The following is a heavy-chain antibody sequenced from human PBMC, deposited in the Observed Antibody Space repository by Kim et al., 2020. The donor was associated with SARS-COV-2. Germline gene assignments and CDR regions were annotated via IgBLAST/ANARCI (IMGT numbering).Heavy chain of an antibody. V-gene: IGHV3-23*01. CDR3: AKDSPEFCSNGICYTDY. D-gene: IGHD2-8*01. CDR2: FSSSGGNT. Sequence: GGSLRLSCAASGFTFSRYGMSWVRQAPGKGLEWVSAFSSSGGNTYYADSAKGRFTISRDNSKNTLYLQMTSLRAEDTAVYYCAKDSPEFCSNGICYTDYWGQGTLVTVSS. CDR1: GFTFSRYG. J-gene: IGHJ4*02.